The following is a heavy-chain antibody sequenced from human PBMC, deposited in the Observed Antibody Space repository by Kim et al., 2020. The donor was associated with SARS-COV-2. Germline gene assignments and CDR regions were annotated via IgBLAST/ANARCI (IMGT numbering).Heavy chain of an antibody. CDR2: ISAYNGNT. V-gene: IGHV1-18*01. Sequence: ASVKVSCKASGYTFTSYGISWVRQAPGQGLEWMGGISAYNGNTNYAQKLQGRVTMTTDTSTSTAYMELRSLRSDDTAVYYCARIPYSSSPASGGYYYYGMDVWGQGTTVTVSS. CDR3: ARIPYSSSPASGGYYYYGMDV. J-gene: IGHJ6*02. D-gene: IGHD6-13*01. CDR1: GYTFTSYG.